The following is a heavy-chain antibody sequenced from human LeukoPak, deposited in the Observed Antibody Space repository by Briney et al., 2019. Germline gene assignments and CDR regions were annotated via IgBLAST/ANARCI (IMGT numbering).Heavy chain of an antibody. V-gene: IGHV1-2*02. J-gene: IGHJ4*02. Sequence: GASVKVSCKASRYTFTGYYMHWVRQAPGQGLEWMGWINPNSGGTNYAQKFQGRVTMTRDTSISTAYMELSRLRSDDTAVYYCARDRGGTYYYDSSGYYGFDYWGQGTLVTVSS. CDR3: ARDRGGTYYYDSSGYYGFDY. D-gene: IGHD3-22*01. CDR1: RYTFTGYY. CDR2: INPNSGGT.